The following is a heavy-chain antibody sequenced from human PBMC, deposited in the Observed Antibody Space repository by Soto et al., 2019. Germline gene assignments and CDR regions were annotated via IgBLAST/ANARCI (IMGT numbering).Heavy chain of an antibody. Sequence: PGGSLRLSCAASGFDFTTFSMNWVRQAPGKGLEWVSFISPSSPYTSYADSVKGRFIISGDNAENSVYLQMNSLRAEDTGVYYCXRRPENFWSGYPEAFDFWGPGTLVTVSS. V-gene: IGHV3-21*03. CDR1: GFDFTTFS. J-gene: IGHJ4*02. CDR2: ISPSSPYT. D-gene: IGHD3-3*01. CDR3: XRRPENFWSGYPEAFDF.